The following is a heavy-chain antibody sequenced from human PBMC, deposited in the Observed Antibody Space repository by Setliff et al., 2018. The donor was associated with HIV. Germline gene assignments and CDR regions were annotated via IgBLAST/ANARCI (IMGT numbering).Heavy chain of an antibody. D-gene: IGHD3-22*01. J-gene: IGHJ4*02. CDR1: GDSISSSSYY. CDR2: IYYSGST. V-gene: IGHV4-39*01. CDR3: ASLPPLYDSSGYYFDY. Sequence: SETLSLTCSVSGDSISSSSYYWGWIRQPPGKGLAWIGSIYYSGSTYYNPSLNSRVTISVAESKNQFSMKLSSVTAADTAVYYCASLPPLYDSSGYYFDYWGQGTLVTVSS.